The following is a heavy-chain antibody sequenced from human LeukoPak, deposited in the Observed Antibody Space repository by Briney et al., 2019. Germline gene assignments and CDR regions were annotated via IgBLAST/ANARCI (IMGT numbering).Heavy chain of an antibody. D-gene: IGHD1-26*01. Sequence: GGSLRLSCAASGFTFSSYAMSWVRQAPGKGLEWVSAITGSGDSTFYADSVKGRCTISRDNSKNTLSLQMNTLRAEDTAVYYCAKENPVGGTNYFDYWGQGALVTVSS. CDR1: GFTFSSYA. V-gene: IGHV3-23*01. CDR2: ITGSGDST. J-gene: IGHJ4*02. CDR3: AKENPVGGTNYFDY.